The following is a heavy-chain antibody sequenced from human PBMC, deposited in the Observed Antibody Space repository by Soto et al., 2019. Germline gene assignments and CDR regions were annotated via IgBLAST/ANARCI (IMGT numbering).Heavy chain of an antibody. J-gene: IGHJ5*02. V-gene: IGHV4-61*01. D-gene: IGHD1-1*01. Sequence: QVQLQESGPGLVKPSETLSLTCTVSGGSVSSGSYYWSWIRQPPGKGLEWIGYIYYSGSTNYNPSLKSRDPTSVDPSKNQFSLKLSSVTAADTAVYYCARDPRNWPGWFDPWGQGTLVTVSS. CDR1: GGSVSSGSYY. CDR2: IYYSGST. CDR3: ARDPRNWPGWFDP.